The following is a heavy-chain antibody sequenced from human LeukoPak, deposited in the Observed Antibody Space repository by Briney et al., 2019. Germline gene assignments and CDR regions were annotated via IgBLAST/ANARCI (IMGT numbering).Heavy chain of an antibody. D-gene: IGHD4-17*01. Sequence: PGGSLRLSCAASGFTFSDHYMSWLRQAPGKGLEWVSYISSSGNNRYYIDSVKGRFTMSRDNAKNSLYLQMNSLRAEDTAVYYCARPSTVTMLDLWGRGTLVTVSS. V-gene: IGHV3-11*04. CDR1: GFTFSDHY. J-gene: IGHJ2*01. CDR3: ARPSTVTMLDL. CDR2: ISSSGNNR.